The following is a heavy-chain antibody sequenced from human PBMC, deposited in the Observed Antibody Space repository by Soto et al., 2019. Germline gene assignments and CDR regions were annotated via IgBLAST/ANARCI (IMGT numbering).Heavy chain of an antibody. Sequence: QVQVVQSGAEVKKPGASVKVSCKASGYTFTGYYMHWVRQAPGQRLEWMGWINPGNGDTKYSQKFQGRVTITRDTSATTAYMELSSLRSEDSAVFYCARTDCSSTSCYNYYYYGMDVWGQGTTVTVSS. CDR1: GYTFTGYY. V-gene: IGHV1-3*01. CDR2: INPGNGDT. D-gene: IGHD2-2*01. CDR3: ARTDCSSTSCYNYYYYGMDV. J-gene: IGHJ6*02.